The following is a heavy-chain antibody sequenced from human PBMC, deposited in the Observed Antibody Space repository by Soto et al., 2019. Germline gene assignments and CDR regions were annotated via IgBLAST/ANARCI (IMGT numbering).Heavy chain of an antibody. CDR1: GGSISSGGYY. J-gene: IGHJ3*02. D-gene: IGHD3-22*01. Sequence: SETLSLTCTVSGGSISSGGYYWSWIRQHPGKGLEWIGYVYYSGSTYYNPSLKSRVTISVDTSKNQFSLKLSSVTAADTAVYYCARFRITMIVVVTPAYAFDIWGQGTMVTVSS. CDR3: ARFRITMIVVVTPAYAFDI. V-gene: IGHV4-31*03. CDR2: VYYSGST.